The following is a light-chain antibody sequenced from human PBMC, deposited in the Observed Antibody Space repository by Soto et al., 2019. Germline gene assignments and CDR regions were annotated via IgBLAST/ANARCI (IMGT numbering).Light chain of an antibody. Sequence: QSVLTQPRSVSGSPGQSVTISCTGTSSDVGGYNYVSWYQQYPGKAPKLMIFEVRERPSGVPDRFSGSKSGNTASLTVSGLQADDEADYYCSSFAGRNTWVFGGGTKLTVL. V-gene: IGLV2-11*01. CDR3: SSFAGRNTWV. CDR2: EVR. J-gene: IGLJ3*02. CDR1: SSDVGGYNY.